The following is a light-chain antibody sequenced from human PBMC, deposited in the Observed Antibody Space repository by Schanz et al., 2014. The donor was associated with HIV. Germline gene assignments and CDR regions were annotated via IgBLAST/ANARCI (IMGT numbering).Light chain of an antibody. CDR2: INN. CDR3: ATWDDSLEGWV. V-gene: IGLV1-44*01. Sequence: QSVLTQPPSASGTPGQRVTISCSGSSSNIGSNTVNWYQQLPGTAPKLLIYINNQRPSGVPVRFSGSKSATSASLAISGLQSEDEADYFCATWDDSLEGWVFGGGTKLTVL. J-gene: IGLJ3*02. CDR1: SSNIGSNT.